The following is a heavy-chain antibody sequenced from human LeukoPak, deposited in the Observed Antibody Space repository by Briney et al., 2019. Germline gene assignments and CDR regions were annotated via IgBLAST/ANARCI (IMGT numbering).Heavy chain of an antibody. CDR3: AREIISSGLHYYYMDV. CDR2: IYYSGST. J-gene: IGHJ6*03. CDR1: GGSISSGSYY. D-gene: IGHD3-22*01. Sequence: PSQTLSLTCTVSGGSISSGSYYWGWIRQPPGKGLEWIGSIYYSGSTYYDPSLKSRVTISVDTSKNQFSLKLSSVTAADTAVYYCAREIISSGLHYYYMDVWGKGTTVTVSS. V-gene: IGHV4-39*02.